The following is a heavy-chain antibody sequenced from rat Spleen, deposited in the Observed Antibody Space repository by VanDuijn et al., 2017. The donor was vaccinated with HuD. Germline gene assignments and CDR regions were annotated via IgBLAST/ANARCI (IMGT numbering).Heavy chain of an antibody. CDR3: ARSVFDY. Sequence: EVQLVESGGGLVQPGRSLKLSCAASGFTLSDYYMAWVRQVPTKGLEWVETINYDGSSTYYRDSVKGRFTISRDNAKSTLYLQMDSLKSEDTATYYCARSVFDYWGQGVMVTVSS. CDR1: GFTLSDYY. J-gene: IGHJ2*01. CDR2: INYDGSST. V-gene: IGHV5-7*01.